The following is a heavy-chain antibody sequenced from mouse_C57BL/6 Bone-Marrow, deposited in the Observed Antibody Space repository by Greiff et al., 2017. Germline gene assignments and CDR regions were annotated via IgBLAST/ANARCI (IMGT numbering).Heavy chain of an antibody. CDR3: TPDDY. CDR2: IDPENGDT. CDR1: GFNIKDDY. V-gene: IGHV14-4*01. J-gene: IGHJ2*01. Sequence: EVKLVESGAELVRPGASVKLSCTASGFNIKDDYMHWVKQRPEQSLEWIGWIDPENGDTEYASKFQGKATITADTSSNTAYLQLSSLTSEDTSVYYCTPDDYWGQGTTLTVSS.